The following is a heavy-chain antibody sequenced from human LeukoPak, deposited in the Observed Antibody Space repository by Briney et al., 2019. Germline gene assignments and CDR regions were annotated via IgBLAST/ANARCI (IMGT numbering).Heavy chain of an antibody. Sequence: SQTLSLTCAISGDSVSSNSATWDWIRQSPSRGLEWLGRTYYRSKWYNDYAVSLKSRVTINPDTSKNQFSLQLNSVTPEDTAVYFCARDPVGGSTIFDSWGQGTLVTVSS. CDR3: ARDPVGGSTIFDS. D-gene: IGHD1-26*01. V-gene: IGHV6-1*01. CDR2: TYYRSKWYN. CDR1: GDSVSSNSAT. J-gene: IGHJ4*02.